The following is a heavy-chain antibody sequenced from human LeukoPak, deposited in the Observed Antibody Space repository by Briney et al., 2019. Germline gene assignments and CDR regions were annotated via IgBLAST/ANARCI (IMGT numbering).Heavy chain of an antibody. CDR1: GYTFTSYD. D-gene: IGHD3-9*01. CDR3: ARGDAYYDILTGFYYYYYMDV. V-gene: IGHV1-8*01. CDR2: MNPNSGNT. J-gene: IGHJ6*03. Sequence: ASVKVSCKASGYTFTSYDINWVRQATGQGLEWMGWMNPNSGNTGYAQKFRGRVTMTRNTSISTAYMELSSLRSEDTAVYYCARGDAYYDILTGFYYYYYMDVWGKGTTVTVSS.